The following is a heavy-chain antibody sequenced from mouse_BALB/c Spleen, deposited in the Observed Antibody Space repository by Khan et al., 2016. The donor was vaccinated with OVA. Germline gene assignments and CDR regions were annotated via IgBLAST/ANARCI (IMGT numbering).Heavy chain of an antibody. V-gene: IGHV5-9-1*01. CDR1: GFTFSSFV. Sequence: EVELVESGGGLVEPGGSLKLSCAASGFTFSSFVMSWVRQTPEKRLEWVATISSAATYTYYPDSITGRITITRDNAKNTLYLHMNSLRSDDTAIYYCTDGNYGWFAYWGQGTLVTVST. CDR3: TDGNYGWFAY. CDR2: ISSAATYT. D-gene: IGHD2-1*01. J-gene: IGHJ3*01.